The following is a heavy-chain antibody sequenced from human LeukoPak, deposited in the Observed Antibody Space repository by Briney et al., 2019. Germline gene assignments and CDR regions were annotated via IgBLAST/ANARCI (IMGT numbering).Heavy chain of an antibody. J-gene: IGHJ4*02. CDR3: ANLYDFWSGYYSAVSGDY. Sequence: GRSLRLSCAASGFTFDDYAMPWVRQAPGKGLEWVSAISGSGGNTYYADSVKGRFTISRDNSKNTLYLQMNSLRAEDTAVYYCANLYDFWSGYYSAVSGDYWGQGTLVTVSS. CDR1: GFTFDDYA. D-gene: IGHD3-3*01. V-gene: IGHV3-23*01. CDR2: ISGSGGNT.